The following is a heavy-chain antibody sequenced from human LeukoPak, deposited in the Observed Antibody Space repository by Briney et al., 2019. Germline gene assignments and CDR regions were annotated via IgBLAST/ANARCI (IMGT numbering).Heavy chain of an antibody. CDR3: AKSSIAVAGMDFQH. CDR2: ISGSGGST. CDR1: GFTFSSYG. J-gene: IGHJ1*01. D-gene: IGHD6-19*01. V-gene: IGHV3-23*01. Sequence: GGTLRLSCAASGFTFSSYGMSWVRQAPGKGLEWVSAISGSGGSTYYADSVKGRFTISRDNSKNTLYLQMNSLRAEDTAVYYCAKSSIAVAGMDFQHWGRGTLVTVSS.